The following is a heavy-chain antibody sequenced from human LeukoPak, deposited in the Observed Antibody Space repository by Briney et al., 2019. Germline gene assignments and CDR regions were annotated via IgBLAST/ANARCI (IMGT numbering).Heavy chain of an antibody. CDR1: GGSISSYY. V-gene: IGHV4-59*07. Sequence: SDTLSLTCTLSGGSISSYYWSWIRQPPGKGLECLGYIYYSGSTNYNPSLKSRVTISVDTSKNQFSLKLSSVTAADTAVYYCARYHGSGSYYLDYWGQGTLVTVSS. CDR3: ARYHGSGSYYLDY. J-gene: IGHJ4*02. CDR2: IYYSGST. D-gene: IGHD3-10*01.